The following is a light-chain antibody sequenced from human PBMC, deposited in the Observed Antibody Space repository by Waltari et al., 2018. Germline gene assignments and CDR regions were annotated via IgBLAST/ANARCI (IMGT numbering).Light chain of an antibody. Sequence: QSVLTQPPSVSAAPGQKVPISCSGSSSNLGNNFVSWYQQLPGTAPKLLIYDTDKRPSGIPDRFSGSSSGTSATLGITGLQTGDEADYYCASWDTSLTTYVIFGGGTTLTVL. CDR2: DTD. J-gene: IGLJ2*01. CDR3: ASWDTSLTTYVI. V-gene: IGLV1-51*01. CDR1: SSNLGNNF.